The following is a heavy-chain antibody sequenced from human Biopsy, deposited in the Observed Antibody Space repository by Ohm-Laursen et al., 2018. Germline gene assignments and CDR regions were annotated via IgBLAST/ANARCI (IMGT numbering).Heavy chain of an antibody. D-gene: IGHD4-11*01. CDR1: GDSVTKYY. CDR3: ARDSGILNYGNFKYYHYYGMDV. Sequence: SETLSLTCIVSGDSVTKYYWSWIRQPPGKGLEWIGHIYYSVVTNYNPSLQSRVSISVDTSRNQVSLTLSSVTAADTAVYYCARDSGILNYGNFKYYHYYGMDVWGQGTKVTVSS. J-gene: IGHJ6*02. V-gene: IGHV4-59*02. CDR2: IYYSVVT.